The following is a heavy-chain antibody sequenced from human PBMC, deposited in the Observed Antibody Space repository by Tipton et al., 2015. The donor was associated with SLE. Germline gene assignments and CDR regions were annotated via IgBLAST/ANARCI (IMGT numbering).Heavy chain of an antibody. Sequence: TLSLTCGVSGHSISRGYFWGWIRQPPGKGLEWIGYIHYSGSTNYNPSLKSRVTISVDTSKNQISLKLSSVTAADTAVYYCARDRWGVIKGGDDAFDIWGQGTMVTVSS. D-gene: IGHD2-21*01. CDR3: ARDRWGVIKGGDDAFDI. CDR1: GHSISRGYF. J-gene: IGHJ3*02. CDR2: IHYSGST. V-gene: IGHV4-61*01.